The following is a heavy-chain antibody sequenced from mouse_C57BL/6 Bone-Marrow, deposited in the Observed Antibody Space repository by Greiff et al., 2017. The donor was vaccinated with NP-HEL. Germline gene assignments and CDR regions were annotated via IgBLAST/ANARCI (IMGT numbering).Heavy chain of an antibody. J-gene: IGHJ3*01. CDR2: IYPRSGNT. CDR1: GYTFTSYG. Sequence: VQLQESGAELARPGASVKLSCKASGYTFTSYGISWVKQRTGQGLEWIGEIYPRSGNTYYNEKFKGKATLTADKSSSTAYMELRSLTSEDSAVYFCARRGSSYLAWFAYWGQGTLVTVSA. CDR3: ARRGSSYLAWFAY. V-gene: IGHV1-81*01. D-gene: IGHD1-1*01.